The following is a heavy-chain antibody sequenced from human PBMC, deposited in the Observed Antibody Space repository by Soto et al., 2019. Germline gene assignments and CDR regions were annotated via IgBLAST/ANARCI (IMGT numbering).Heavy chain of an antibody. D-gene: IGHD6-19*01. CDR3: AREGFSSGKAGGFDL. CDR2: VNDGGTYT. J-gene: IGHJ3*01. Sequence: GGSLRLSCAASGFTFSIYPMTWVSQAPGKGLEWVSTVNDGGTYTHYADSVKGRFTISRDNSESTLYLQMNSLRDDDMAVYYCAREGFSSGKAGGFDLWGQGTMVTVSS. V-gene: IGHV3-23*01. CDR1: GFTFSIYP.